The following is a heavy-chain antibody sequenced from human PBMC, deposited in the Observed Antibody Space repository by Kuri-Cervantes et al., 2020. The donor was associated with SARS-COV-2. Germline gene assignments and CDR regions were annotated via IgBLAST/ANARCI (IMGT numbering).Heavy chain of an antibody. Sequence: GGSLRLSCAASGFTLSNAWMSWVRQAPGKGLEWVGRIKSKTDGGTTDYAAPVKGRFTISRDDSKNTLYLQMNSLKTEDTAVYYCTTGAYYDFWSGYSPFDYWGQGTLVTVSS. CDR1: GFTLSNAW. D-gene: IGHD3-3*01. J-gene: IGHJ4*02. V-gene: IGHV3-15*01. CDR3: TTGAYYDFWSGYSPFDY. CDR2: IKSKTDGGTT.